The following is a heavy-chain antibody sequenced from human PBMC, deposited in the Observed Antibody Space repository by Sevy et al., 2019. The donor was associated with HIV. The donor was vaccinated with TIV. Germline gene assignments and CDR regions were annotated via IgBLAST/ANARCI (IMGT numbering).Heavy chain of an antibody. Sequence: GGSLRLSCAASGFTFNRYWMHWVRQAPGKGPVWLARIDGDGSATTYTDSVKGRFTISRDKAQDTLYLQMNSLGTEDTAIYYCARIATGHTFGLPDFWGQGTLVTVSS. V-gene: IGHV3-74*01. CDR1: GFTFNRYW. CDR3: ARIATGHTFGLPDF. D-gene: IGHD1-1*01. J-gene: IGHJ4*02. CDR2: IDGDGSAT.